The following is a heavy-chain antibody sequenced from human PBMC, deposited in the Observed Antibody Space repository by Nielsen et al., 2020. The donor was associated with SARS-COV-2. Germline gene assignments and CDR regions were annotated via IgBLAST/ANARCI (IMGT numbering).Heavy chain of an antibody. D-gene: IGHD3-10*01. J-gene: IGHJ3*01. CDR1: GFTFNIYA. Sequence: GQSLKISCAASGFTFNIYAMAWVRRAPGRGLQWVTGVSASGGSTYYTDSVKGRFSISRGNSKNTLFLQMHSLRVEDTALYYCAKDGVVRGDALDLSGQGTMVTVSS. CDR3: AKDGVVRGDALDL. CDR2: VSASGGST. V-gene: IGHV3-23*01.